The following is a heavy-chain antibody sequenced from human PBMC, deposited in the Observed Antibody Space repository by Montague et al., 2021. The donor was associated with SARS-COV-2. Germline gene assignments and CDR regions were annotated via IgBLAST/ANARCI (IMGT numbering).Heavy chain of an antibody. D-gene: IGHD3-3*01. CDR2: THDSGTA. Sequence: SETLSLTCTVSDGSIRSYYWNWMRQTPGKGLEWIGYTHDSGTANYNPSLRSRVTLMVDASRNQFSLELSSVTAADTAMYYCTRHGLAGITIFGVVTPRGGFDIWGQGTMVTVSS. V-gene: IGHV4-59*08. CDR1: DGSIRSYY. J-gene: IGHJ3*02. CDR3: TRHGLAGITIFGVVTPRGGFDI.